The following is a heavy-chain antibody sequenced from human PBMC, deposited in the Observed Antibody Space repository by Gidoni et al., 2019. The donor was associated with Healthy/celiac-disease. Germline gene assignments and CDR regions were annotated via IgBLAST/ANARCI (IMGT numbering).Heavy chain of an antibody. D-gene: IGHD4-17*01. J-gene: IGHJ4*02. Sequence: EVQLVESGGGVVQPGGSLRLSCAASGFTVSSNYMSWVRQAPGKGLEWFSVIYSGGSTYYADSVKGRFTISRDNSKNTLYLQMNSLRAEDTAVYYCARDSYGDTIDYWGQGTLVTVSS. CDR1: GFTVSSNY. CDR3: ARDSYGDTIDY. V-gene: IGHV3-66*01. CDR2: IYSGGST.